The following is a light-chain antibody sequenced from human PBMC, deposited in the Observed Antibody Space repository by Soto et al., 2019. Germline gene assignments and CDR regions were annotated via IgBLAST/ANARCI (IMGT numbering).Light chain of an antibody. V-gene: IGLV2-23*01. Sequence: QSVLTQPASVSGCPGQSITISCTGTSSDVGSYNLVSWYQQHPGKAPKLMIYEGSKRPSGVSNRFSGSKSGNTASLTISVLHAEDEADYYCCSYAGSSTSVVFGGGTKLTVL. CDR3: CSYAGSSTSVV. CDR1: SSDVGSYNL. J-gene: IGLJ2*01. CDR2: EGS.